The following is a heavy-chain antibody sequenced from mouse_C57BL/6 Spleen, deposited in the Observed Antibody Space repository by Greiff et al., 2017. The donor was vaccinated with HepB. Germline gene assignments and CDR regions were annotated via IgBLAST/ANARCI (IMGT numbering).Heavy chain of an antibody. D-gene: IGHD1-1*01. CDR3: ARVAHYYGSHWYFDV. CDR1: GFTFSDYY. CDR2: INYDGSST. J-gene: IGHJ1*03. V-gene: IGHV5-16*01. Sequence: EVHLVESEGGLVQPGSSMKLSCTASGFTFSDYYMAWVRQVPEKGLEWVANINYDGSSTYYLDSLKSRFIISRDNAKNILYLQMSSLKSEDTATYYCARVAHYYGSHWYFDVWGTGTTVTVSS.